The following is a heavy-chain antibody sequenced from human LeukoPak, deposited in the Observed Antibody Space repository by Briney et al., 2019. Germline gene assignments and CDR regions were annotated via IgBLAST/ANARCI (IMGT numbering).Heavy chain of an antibody. CDR3: ARDRYSSSWYNRAFDI. CDR1: GGSISSGSYY. CDR2: IYTSGST. Sequence: SQTLSLTCTVSGGSISSGSYYWSWIRQPAGKGLEWIGRIYTSGSTNYNPSLKSRVTISVDTSKNQFSLKLSSVTAADTAVYYCARDRYSSSWYNRAFDIWGQGQWSPSPQ. V-gene: IGHV4-61*02. J-gene: IGHJ3*02. D-gene: IGHD6-13*01.